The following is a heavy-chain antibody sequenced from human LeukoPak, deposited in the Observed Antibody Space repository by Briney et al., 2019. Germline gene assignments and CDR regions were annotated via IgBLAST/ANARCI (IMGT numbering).Heavy chain of an antibody. J-gene: IGHJ4*02. CDR3: ARSPHILTGENFDY. V-gene: IGHV1-18*01. CDR2: ISAYNGNT. Sequence: GASVKVSCKASGYTFTSYGISWVRQAPGQGLEWMGWISAYNGNTNYAQKLQDRVTMTRDTSISTAYMELSRLRSDDTAVYYCARSPHILTGENFDYWGQGTLVTVSS. D-gene: IGHD3-9*01. CDR1: GYTFTSYG.